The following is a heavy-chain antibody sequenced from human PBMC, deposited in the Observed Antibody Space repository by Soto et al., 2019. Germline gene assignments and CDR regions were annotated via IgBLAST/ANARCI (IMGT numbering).Heavy chain of an antibody. CDR2: IYYSGST. V-gene: IGHV4-39*01. D-gene: IGHD3-16*01. Sequence: QLQLQESGPGLVKPSETLSLTCTVSGGSISSSSYYWGWIRQPPGKGLEWIGSIYYSGSTYYNPSLKRRGPTSVDTSNNPFSLKLSSVTAADTAVYYCARLSGGRYYFDYWGQGTLVTVSS. CDR3: ARLSGGRYYFDY. J-gene: IGHJ4*02. CDR1: GGSISSSSYY.